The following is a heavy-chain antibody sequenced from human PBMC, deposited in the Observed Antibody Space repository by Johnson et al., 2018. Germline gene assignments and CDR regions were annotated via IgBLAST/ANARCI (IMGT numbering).Heavy chain of an antibody. CDR2: MSFGESNK. CDR3: AMDCYDGSCYPRYLQH. CDR1: GFTFSSYG. V-gene: IGHV3-30*03. J-gene: IGHJ1*01. D-gene: IGHD3-22*01. Sequence: QVQLVESGGGVVQPGRSLRLSCAASGFTFSSYGMHWVRQAPGKGLEWVAVMSFGESNKYYADSVKGRFTISRDNSMDTLYLQMNSLITEDTAVYFCAMDCYDGSCYPRYLQHWSQGTVVTVSS.